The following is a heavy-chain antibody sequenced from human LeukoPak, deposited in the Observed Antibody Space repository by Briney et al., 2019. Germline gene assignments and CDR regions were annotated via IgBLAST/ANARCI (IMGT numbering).Heavy chain of an antibody. CDR2: SSYDGSNR. V-gene: IGHV3-30*03. CDR3: ARGSAYSDYYYYGMDV. D-gene: IGHD4-11*01. J-gene: IGHJ6*02. Sequence: GGSLSLSCAASGFTFSTYGMHWVRQAPGKGLEWLAVSSYDGSNRFHADSVKGRFTISRDNSKNTLYLQMNSLRLEDTADYYCARGSAYSDYYYYGMDVWGQGTTVSVS. CDR1: GFTFSTYG.